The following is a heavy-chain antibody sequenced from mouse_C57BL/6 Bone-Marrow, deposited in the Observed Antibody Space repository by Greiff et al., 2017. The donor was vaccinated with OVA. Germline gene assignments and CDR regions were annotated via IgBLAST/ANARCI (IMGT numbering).Heavy chain of an antibody. CDR3: ATLDSSGYVRFAY. D-gene: IGHD3-2*02. CDR1: GYTFTSYW. Sequence: QVQLQQPGAELVMPGASVKLSCKASGYTFTSYWMHWVKQRPGQGLEWIGEIDPSDSYTNYNQKFKGKSTLTVDKSASTAYMQFSSLTSENSAVYYCATLDSSGYVRFAYWGQGTLVTVAA. V-gene: IGHV1-69*01. CDR2: IDPSDSYT. J-gene: IGHJ3*01.